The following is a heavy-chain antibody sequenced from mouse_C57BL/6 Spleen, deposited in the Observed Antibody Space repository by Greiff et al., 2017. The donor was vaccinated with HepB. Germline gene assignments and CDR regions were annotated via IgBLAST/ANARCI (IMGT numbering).Heavy chain of an antibody. CDR2: ISNGGGST. CDR1: GFTFSDYY. J-gene: IGHJ3*01. V-gene: IGHV5-12*01. D-gene: IGHD1-1*01. CDR3: ARRDYYGSSYVEFAY. Sequence: EVQLQQSGGGLVQPGGSLKLSCAASGFTFSDYYMYWVRQTPEKRLEWVAYISNGGGSTYYPDTVKGRFTISRDNAKNTLYLQMSRLKSEDTAMYYCARRDYYGSSYVEFAYWGQGTLVTVSA.